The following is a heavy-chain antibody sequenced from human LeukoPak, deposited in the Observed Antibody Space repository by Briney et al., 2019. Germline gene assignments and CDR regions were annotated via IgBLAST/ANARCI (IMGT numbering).Heavy chain of an antibody. Sequence: ASVKVSCKASGYTFTGYYMHWVRQAPGQGLEWMGGIIPIFGTANYAQKFQGRVTITTDESTSTAYMELSSLRSEDTAVYYCARSLSDFWSGYYYGADYWGQGTLVTVSS. V-gene: IGHV1-69*05. CDR2: IIPIFGTA. D-gene: IGHD3-3*01. CDR1: GYTFTGYY. CDR3: ARSLSDFWSGYYYGADY. J-gene: IGHJ4*02.